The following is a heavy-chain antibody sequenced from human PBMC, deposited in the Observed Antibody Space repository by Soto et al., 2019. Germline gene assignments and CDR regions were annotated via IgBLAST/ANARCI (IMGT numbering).Heavy chain of an antibody. D-gene: IGHD3-3*01. CDR1: GYTFTSYG. CDR2: ISAYNGNT. Sequence: GASVKVSCKASGYTFTSYGISWVRQAPGQGLEWMGWISAYNGNTNYAQKLQGRVTMTTDTSTSTAYMELRSLRSDDTAVYYCAVSLQYDLWRGSYDAFDIWGQGTMVTVSS. J-gene: IGHJ3*02. CDR3: AVSLQYDLWRGSYDAFDI. V-gene: IGHV1-18*01.